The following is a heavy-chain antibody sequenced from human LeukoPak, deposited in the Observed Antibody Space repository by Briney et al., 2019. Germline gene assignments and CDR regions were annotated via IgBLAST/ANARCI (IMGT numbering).Heavy chain of an antibody. CDR3: VNLSGYYYDSSGYAPDY. CDR2: ISYDGSNK. V-gene: IGHV3-30*14. Sequence: GGSLRLSCAASGFTFSSYAMHWVRQAPGKGLEWVAVISYDGSNKYYADSVKGRFTISRDNSKNTLYLQMSSLRAEDTAVYYCVNLSGYYYDSSGYAPDYWGQGTLVTVSS. CDR1: GFTFSSYA. J-gene: IGHJ4*02. D-gene: IGHD3-22*01.